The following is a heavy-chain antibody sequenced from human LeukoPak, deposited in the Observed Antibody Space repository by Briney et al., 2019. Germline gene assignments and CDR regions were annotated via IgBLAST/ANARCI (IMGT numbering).Heavy chain of an antibody. Sequence: GASVKVSCKASGYTFTGYYIHWVRQAPGQGLEWMGWINPNSGGTNYAQKFQGRVTMTRDTSISTAYMELSRLRSDDTAVYYCARSERWLQSPHLSVGHLFDYWGQGTLVTVSS. V-gene: IGHV1-2*02. CDR3: ARSERWLQSPHLSVGHLFDY. CDR2: INPNSGGT. D-gene: IGHD5-24*01. CDR1: GYTFTGYY. J-gene: IGHJ4*02.